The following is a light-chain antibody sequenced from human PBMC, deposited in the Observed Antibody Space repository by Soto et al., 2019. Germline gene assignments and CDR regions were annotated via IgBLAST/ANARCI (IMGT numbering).Light chain of an antibody. CDR3: QQSHSIPLT. Sequence: DIQMTQSPSYLSASVGDRVIITCRASQRVSNSLSWYQQKPGKAPELLIYVVSSLQSGVPSRFSGSGSGTEFTLTISSLQPDDFAAYYCQQSHSIPLTFGQGTKVEIK. CDR1: QRVSNS. J-gene: IGKJ4*02. V-gene: IGKV1-39*01. CDR2: VVS.